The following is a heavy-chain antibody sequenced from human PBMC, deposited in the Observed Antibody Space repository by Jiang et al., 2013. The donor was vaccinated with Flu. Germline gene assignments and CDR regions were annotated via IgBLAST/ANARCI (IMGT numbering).Heavy chain of an antibody. V-gene: IGHV5-51*01. CDR3: ARLPALIAVVPGWFDP. CDR2: YPGDSDT. D-gene: IGHD6-19*01. J-gene: IGHJ5*02. Sequence: YPGDSDTRYSPSFQGQVTISADKSISTAYLQWSSLKASDTAMYYCARLPALIAVVPGWFDPWGQGTLVTVSS.